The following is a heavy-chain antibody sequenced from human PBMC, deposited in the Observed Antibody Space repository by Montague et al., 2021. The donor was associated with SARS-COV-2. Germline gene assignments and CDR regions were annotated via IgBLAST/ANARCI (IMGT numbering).Heavy chain of an antibody. V-gene: IGHV2-70*11. J-gene: IGHJ6*02. Sequence: PALVKPTQTLTLTCTFSGFSLSTSGMCMTWIRQPPGKALEWLARIDWDGDKYYNTSLKSRLTISKDTSKNLVVLTMTNMDPVDTATYHCARGPSDTCYYNGMDIWGRGTTVTVSS. CDR3: ARGPSDTCYYNGMDI. CDR1: GFSLSTSGMC. D-gene: IGHD2-8*01. CDR2: IDWDGDK.